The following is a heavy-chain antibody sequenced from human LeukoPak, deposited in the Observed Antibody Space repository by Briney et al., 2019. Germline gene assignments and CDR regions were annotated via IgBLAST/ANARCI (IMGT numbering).Heavy chain of an antibody. CDR1: GFTFNSAW. J-gene: IGHJ4*02. CDR3: STAGYCTNGVCYALDY. Sequence: PGGSLRLSCGASGFTFNSAWMNWVRQAPGKGLEWVARTKGKIDGGTTDYAAPVKGRFTVSRDDSKNTLYLQMNRLRTEDTALYYCSTAGYCTNGVCYALDYWGQGTLVTVSS. V-gene: IGHV3-15*01. CDR2: TKGKIDGGTT. D-gene: IGHD2-8*01.